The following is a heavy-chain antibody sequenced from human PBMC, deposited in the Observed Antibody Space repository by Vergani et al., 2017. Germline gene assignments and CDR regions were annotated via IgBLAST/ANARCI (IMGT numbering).Heavy chain of an antibody. CDR2: INAGNGNT. V-gene: IGHV1-3*01. Sequence: QVQLVQSGAEVKKPGASVKVSCKASGYTFTSYAMHWVRQAPGQRLEWMGWINAGNGNTKYSQKFQGRVTITRDTSASTAYMDLSSLRSEDTAVYYCSTSCYGDWFDPWGQGTLVTVSS. D-gene: IGHD2-2*01. J-gene: IGHJ5*02. CDR3: STSCYGDWFDP. CDR1: GYTFTSYA.